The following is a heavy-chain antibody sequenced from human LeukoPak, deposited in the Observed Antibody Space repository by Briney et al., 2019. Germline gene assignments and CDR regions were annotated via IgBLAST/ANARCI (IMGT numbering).Heavy chain of an antibody. CDR3: AREGLGSSVSGFDY. CDR2: ISAYNGNT. CDR1: GYTFTSYG. Sequence: ASVKVSCKASGYTFTSYGISWVRQAPGQGLEWMGWISAYNGNTNYAQKLQGRVTMTRDTSTSTVYMELSSLRSEGTAVYYCAREGLGSSVSGFDYWGQGTLVTVSS. D-gene: IGHD2-2*01. V-gene: IGHV1-18*01. J-gene: IGHJ4*02.